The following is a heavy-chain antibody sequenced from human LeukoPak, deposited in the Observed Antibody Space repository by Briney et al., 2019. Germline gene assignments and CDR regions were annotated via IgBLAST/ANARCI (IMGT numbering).Heavy chain of an antibody. J-gene: IGHJ4*02. D-gene: IGHD2-21*02. CDR2: ISSSSSTI. V-gene: IGHV3-48*04. CDR3: ARDMAYCGGDCIDY. Sequence: GGSLRLSCAASGFTFSRYSMNWVRQAPGKGLEWVSYISSSSSTIYYADSVKGRFTISRDNAKNSLYLQMNSLRAEDTAVYYCARDMAYCGGDCIDYWGQGTLVTVSS. CDR1: GFTFSRYS.